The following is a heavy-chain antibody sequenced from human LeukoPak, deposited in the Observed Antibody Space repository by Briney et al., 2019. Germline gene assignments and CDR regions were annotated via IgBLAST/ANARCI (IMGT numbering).Heavy chain of an antibody. CDR2: ISGSGGYT. D-gene: IGHD4-23*01. CDR1: GFTFAGYA. Sequence: PGGSLRLSCAASGFTFAGYAMSWVRQAPGKGLEWVSAISGSGGYTYYADSVKGRFTISRDNSKNTLYLQMNSLRAEDTAVYYCAKDLKYGGNSGFDYWGQGTLVNVSS. CDR3: AKDLKYGGNSGFDY. V-gene: IGHV3-23*01. J-gene: IGHJ4*02.